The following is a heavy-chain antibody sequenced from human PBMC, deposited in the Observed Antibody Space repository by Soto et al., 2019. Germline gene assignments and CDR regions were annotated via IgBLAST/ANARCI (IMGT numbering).Heavy chain of an antibody. Sequence: SETLSLTCAVSGGSISSGGYSWSWIRQPPGKGLEWIGYIYHSGSTYYNPSLKSRVTISVDRSKNQFSLKLSSVTAAGTAVYYCARVSMTKVVGWFDPWGQGTLVTVSS. CDR1: GGSISSGGYS. CDR3: ARVSMTKVVGWFDP. D-gene: IGHD4-17*01. J-gene: IGHJ5*02. CDR2: IYHSGST. V-gene: IGHV4-30-2*01.